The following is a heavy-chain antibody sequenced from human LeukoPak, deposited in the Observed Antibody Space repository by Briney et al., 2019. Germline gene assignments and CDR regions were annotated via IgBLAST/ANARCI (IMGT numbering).Heavy chain of an antibody. Sequence: SETLSLTCTVSGDSISSSRYYWGWIRQPPGKGLEWIGSIYYNGRTYYNPSLTSRVTISVDTSKSQFSLNLNSVTAADTAVYYCAKDSPLYYDFWSGLRNWGQGTLVTVSS. CDR2: IYYNGRT. CDR3: AKDSPLYYDFWSGLRN. D-gene: IGHD3-3*01. J-gene: IGHJ4*02. V-gene: IGHV4-39*07. CDR1: GDSISSSRYY.